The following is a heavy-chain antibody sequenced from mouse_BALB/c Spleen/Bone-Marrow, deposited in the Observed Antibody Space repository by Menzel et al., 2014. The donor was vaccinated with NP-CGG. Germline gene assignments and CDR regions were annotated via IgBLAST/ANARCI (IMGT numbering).Heavy chain of an antibody. V-gene: IGHV1-80*01. D-gene: IGHD2-4*01. Sequence: LMESGAELVRPGSSVKISCKASGYAFSSXWXNWVXQRPXXGLEWIXXIYXGDGDTNYNGKFKGKATLTADKSSSTAYMQLSSXTSEDSAVYFCAREGYDYDWFAYWGQGTLVTVSA. CDR1: GYAFSSXW. CDR2: IYXGDGDT. J-gene: IGHJ3*01. CDR3: AREGYDYDWFAY.